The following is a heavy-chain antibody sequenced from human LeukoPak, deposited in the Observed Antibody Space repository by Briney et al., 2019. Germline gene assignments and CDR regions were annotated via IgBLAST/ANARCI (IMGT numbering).Heavy chain of an antibody. D-gene: IGHD2-15*01. V-gene: IGHV4-59*07. J-gene: IGHJ5*02. CDR2: ISDSGSP. Sequence: PSDTLSLTCTVSGGSINTYYWSWLRQPPGKGLEWIGYISDSGSPSYNSSLKSRVTISIDTSKKQFSLMLSSVTAADTAIYYCARSTQRYCSGGTCFPYWFDPWSRGALVTVSS. CDR3: ARSTQRYCSGGTCFPYWFDP. CDR1: GGSINTYY.